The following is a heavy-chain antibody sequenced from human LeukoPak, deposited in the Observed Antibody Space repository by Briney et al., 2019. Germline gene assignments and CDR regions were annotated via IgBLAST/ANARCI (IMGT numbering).Heavy chain of an antibody. V-gene: IGHV3-11*04. Sequence: GGSLRLSCAASGFTFSDYYMSWIRQAPGKGLEWVSYISSSGSTIYYADSVKGRFTISRDNAKNSLYLQMNSLRAEDTAAYYCARVGRDGYNSPFDYWGQGTLVTVSS. D-gene: IGHD5-24*01. CDR2: ISSSGSTI. CDR3: ARVGRDGYNSPFDY. J-gene: IGHJ4*02. CDR1: GFTFSDYY.